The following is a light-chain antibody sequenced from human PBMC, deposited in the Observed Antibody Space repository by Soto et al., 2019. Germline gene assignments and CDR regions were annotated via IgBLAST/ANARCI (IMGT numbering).Light chain of an antibody. CDR2: GAS. J-gene: IGKJ1*01. CDR1: QSVSSSD. V-gene: IGKV3-20*01. Sequence: EIVLTQSPGTLSLSPGERATLSCRASQSVSSSDLAWYQQKPGQAPRLLIYGASSRATGIPDRFSGSGSGIDFTLTISRLEPDDFAVYYCHHYGSSRTFGQGTKVEIK. CDR3: HHYGSSRT.